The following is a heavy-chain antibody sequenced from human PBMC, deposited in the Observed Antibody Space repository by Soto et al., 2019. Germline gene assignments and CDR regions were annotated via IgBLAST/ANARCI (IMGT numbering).Heavy chain of an antibody. Sequence: EVQLLESGGGLVQPGGSLRLSCTASGFSFSSYAMSWVRQAPGKGLEWVSVISGSTATIHYADSVKGRFTISRDNSKNTRYRQMNSLRAEDTAVYYCAKGRKCYHESNGSPWTFDVWGQGTMVTVSP. CDR3: AKGRKCYHESNGSPWTFDV. J-gene: IGHJ3*01. CDR1: GFSFSSYA. CDR2: ISGSTATI. D-gene: IGHD2-8*01. V-gene: IGHV3-23*01.